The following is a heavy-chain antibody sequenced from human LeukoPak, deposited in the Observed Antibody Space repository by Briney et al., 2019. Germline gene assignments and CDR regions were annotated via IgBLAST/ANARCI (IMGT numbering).Heavy chain of an antibody. CDR2: INPHSGGT. J-gene: IGHJ4*02. D-gene: IGHD2-15*01. CDR1: GYTFTDYY. Sequence: RASVKVSCTASGYTFTDYYIHWVRQAPGQGLEWMGWINPHSGGTNYAQKFQGRVTMTRDTSISTAYMELSRLRSDDTAVYYCARDQNCRGSSCYTYWGQGTLVTVSS. V-gene: IGHV1-2*02. CDR3: ARDQNCRGSSCYTY.